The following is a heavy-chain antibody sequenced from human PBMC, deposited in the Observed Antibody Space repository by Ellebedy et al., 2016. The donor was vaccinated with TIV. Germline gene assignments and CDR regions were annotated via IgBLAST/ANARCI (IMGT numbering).Heavy chain of an antibody. CDR1: GFTFISYG. V-gene: IGHV3-33*01. Sequence: GESLKISRAASGFTFISYGMHLVRRAPGKGLEWVAVAWYNGDYKRIADSVKGRFTISRDNSKSTVSLQMHSLRVEDTAVYYCVREMVPPGPDDYFYGMDVWGQGTTVTVSS. CDR3: VREMVPPGPDDYFYGMDV. J-gene: IGHJ6*02. D-gene: IGHD2-8*01. CDR2: AWYNGDYK.